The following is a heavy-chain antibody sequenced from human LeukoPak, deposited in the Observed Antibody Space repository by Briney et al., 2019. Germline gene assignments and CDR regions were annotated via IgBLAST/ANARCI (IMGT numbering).Heavy chain of an antibody. CDR2: ISSSSSYI. V-gene: IGHV3-21*01. Sequence: PGGSLRLSCAASGFTFSSYSMNWVRQAPGKGLEWVSSISSSSSYIYYADSVKGRFTISRDNAKNPLYLQMNSLRAEDTAVYYCARGITIRRNWFDPWGQGTLVTVSS. J-gene: IGHJ5*02. CDR1: GFTFSSYS. D-gene: IGHD3-10*01. CDR3: ARGITIRRNWFDP.